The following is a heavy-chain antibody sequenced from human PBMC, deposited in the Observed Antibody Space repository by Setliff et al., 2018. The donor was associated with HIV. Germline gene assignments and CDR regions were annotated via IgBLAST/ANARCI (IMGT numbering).Heavy chain of an antibody. D-gene: IGHD2-15*01. V-gene: IGHV4-34*01. CDR2: IIHSGGT. J-gene: IGHJ4*02. CDR1: GGSFSGHD. CDR3: ARGGLGVVGAIDY. Sequence: SETLSLTCAVYGGSFSGHDWTWIRQPPGRGLEWIGEIIHSGGTNYNRSLKSRVTISVDTSKNQFSLNLSSVTAADTAVYYCARGGLGVVGAIDYWSQGTLVTVSS.